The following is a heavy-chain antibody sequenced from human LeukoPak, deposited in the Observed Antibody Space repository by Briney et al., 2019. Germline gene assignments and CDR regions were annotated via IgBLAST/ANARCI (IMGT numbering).Heavy chain of an antibody. CDR2: MNPNSGNT. CDR1: GYTFTSYD. Sequence: ASVKVSCKASGYTFTSYDINWVRQATGQGLEWMGWMNPNSGNTGYAQKFQGRVTMTRNTSISTAYMELSSLRSEDTAVYYCARGRRRGLYCSGGSCYSPFDPWGQGTLVTVSS. CDR3: ARGRRRGLYCSGGSCYSPFDP. J-gene: IGHJ5*02. V-gene: IGHV1-8*01. D-gene: IGHD2-15*01.